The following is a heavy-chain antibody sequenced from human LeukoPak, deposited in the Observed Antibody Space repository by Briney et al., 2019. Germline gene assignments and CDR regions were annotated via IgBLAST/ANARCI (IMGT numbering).Heavy chain of an antibody. Sequence: GGSLRLSCAGSGFTFTNYAMDWVRQAPGKGLEWVSAVSGSGGTTYYADSVKGRFTISRDNSKNTMCLQMNSLRADDTAVYYCAFRGYSGSYWGQGTLVTVSS. D-gene: IGHD5-12*01. CDR1: GFTFTNYA. CDR3: AFRGYSGSY. V-gene: IGHV3-23*01. J-gene: IGHJ4*02. CDR2: VSGSGGTT.